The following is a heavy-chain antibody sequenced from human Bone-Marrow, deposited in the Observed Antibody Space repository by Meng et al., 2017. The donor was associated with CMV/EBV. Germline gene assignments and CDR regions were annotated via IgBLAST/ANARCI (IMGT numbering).Heavy chain of an antibody. Sequence: CTVSGGASSSSSYYWGWIRQPPGKGLEWIGSIYYSGSTYYNPSLKSRVTISVDTSKNQFSLKLSSVTAADTAVYYCATSSYQLSFDPWGQGTLVTVSS. J-gene: IGHJ5*02. CDR2: IYYSGST. CDR3: ATSSYQLSFDP. CDR1: GGASSSSSYY. D-gene: IGHD2-2*01. V-gene: IGHV4-39*07.